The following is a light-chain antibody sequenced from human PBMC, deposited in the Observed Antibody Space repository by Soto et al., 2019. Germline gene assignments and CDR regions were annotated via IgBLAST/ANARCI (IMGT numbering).Light chain of an antibody. Sequence: HFALALPGSVYGSSGQSIAISCAGTRSDIGNYNRVSWYQQYPGKAPKLLIYEVSKRPSGVSDRFSGSKSGNTASLTISGLQAEDEADYYCNSYTTTGTYVFGTGTKVTVL. CDR2: EVS. CDR3: NSYTTTGTYV. V-gene: IGLV2-14*01. J-gene: IGLJ1*01. CDR1: RSDIGNYNR.